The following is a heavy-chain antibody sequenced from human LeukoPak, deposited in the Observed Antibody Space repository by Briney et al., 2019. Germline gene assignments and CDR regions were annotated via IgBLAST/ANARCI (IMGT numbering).Heavy chain of an antibody. CDR3: AKSVYRIRIVVVNGPFDY. Sequence: GGSLSLSCAASGFIYSSYAMSWVRQAPGKGLEWVYTISGSGGSTYYADSVRGRFTIPRHNSKHTLYLQMDNLRAEDTAVYYCAKSVYRIRIVVVNGPFDYWGQGTLVTVSS. J-gene: IGHJ4*02. V-gene: IGHV3-23*01. CDR2: ISGSGGST. CDR1: GFIYSSYA. D-gene: IGHD3-22*01.